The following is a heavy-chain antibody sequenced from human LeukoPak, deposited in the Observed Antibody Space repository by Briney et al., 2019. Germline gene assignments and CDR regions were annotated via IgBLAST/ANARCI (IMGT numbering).Heavy chain of an antibody. D-gene: IGHD3-16*01. CDR3: ARASVLLSADY. CDR2: IYNSGGT. CDR1: GGSITSSFY. V-gene: IGHV4-59*01. J-gene: IGHJ4*02. Sequence: SETLSLTCTVSGGSITSSFYWSWIRQSPGKGLEWIGYIYNSGGTKYNPSLKSRLTISVDTSKNQFSLNLSSVTAADTAVYHCARASVLLSADYRGQGTLVTVSS.